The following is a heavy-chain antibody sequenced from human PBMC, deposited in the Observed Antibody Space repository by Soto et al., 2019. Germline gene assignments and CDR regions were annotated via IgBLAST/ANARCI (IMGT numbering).Heavy chain of an antibody. Sequence: KGLEWRGYIYHSGSTYYNPSLKSRVTISVDRSNYQLSLKLSSLTAADTAVYYFAIGYYGCWRSYPQFDYWGQVTLVTVS. CDR3: AIGYYGCWRSYPQFDY. V-gene: IGHV4-30-2*01. D-gene: IGHD3-16*02. CDR2: IYHSGST. J-gene: IGHJ4*02.